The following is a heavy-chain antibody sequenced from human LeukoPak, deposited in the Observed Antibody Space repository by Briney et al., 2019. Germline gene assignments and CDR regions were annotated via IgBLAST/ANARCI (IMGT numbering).Heavy chain of an antibody. CDR3: APRTTLGIDY. D-gene: IGHD4-17*01. Sequence: GGSLRLSCAASGFTFSSYGMHWVRQAPGKGLEWVAFIRYDGSNKYYAVSVKGRFTISRDNSKNTLYLQMNSLRAEDTAVYYCAPRTTLGIDYWGQGTLVTVSS. CDR1: GFTFSSYG. CDR2: IRYDGSNK. V-gene: IGHV3-30*02. J-gene: IGHJ4*02.